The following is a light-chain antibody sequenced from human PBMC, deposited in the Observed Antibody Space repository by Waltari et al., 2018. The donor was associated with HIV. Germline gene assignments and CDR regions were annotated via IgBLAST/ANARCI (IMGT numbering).Light chain of an antibody. Sequence: IQMTQSPSSLSASVGDRVTITCQASQGIGNFLNWYQQKPGKAPKRLISDASNLRSGVPSRFSGTGSGTHFTLTISGLQPEDIGTYYCQQYDNPLYSFGQGTKLE. CDR1: QGIGNF. J-gene: IGKJ2*03. CDR3: QQYDNPLYS. CDR2: DAS. V-gene: IGKV1-33*01.